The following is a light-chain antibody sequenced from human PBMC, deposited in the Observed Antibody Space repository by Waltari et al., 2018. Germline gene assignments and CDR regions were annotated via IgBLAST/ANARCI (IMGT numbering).Light chain of an antibody. Sequence: IQMTQSPSSLSASVGDRVTITCRASQSISSYLNWYQQKPGKAPKLLIYASSTLQSGVPSRFSGSGSGAVFSLTISSLQPEDFATYHCQQSYIAPYTFGRGTKLEIK. CDR2: ASS. CDR3: QQSYIAPYT. CDR1: QSISSY. V-gene: IGKV1-39*01. J-gene: IGKJ2*01.